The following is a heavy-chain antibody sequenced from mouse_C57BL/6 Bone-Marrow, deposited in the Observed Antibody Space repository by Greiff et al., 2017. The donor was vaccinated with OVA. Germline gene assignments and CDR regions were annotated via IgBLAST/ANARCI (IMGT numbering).Heavy chain of an antibody. Sequence: QVQLKQPGAELVRPGSSVKLSCKASGYTFTSYWMDWVKQRPGQGLEWIGNIYPSDSETHYNQKFKDKATLTVDKSSSTAYMQLSSLTSEDSAVYYCARRYYGSSLYAMDYWGQGTSVTVSS. V-gene: IGHV1-61*01. CDR3: ARRYYGSSLYAMDY. CDR2: IYPSDSET. CDR1: GYTFTSYW. D-gene: IGHD1-1*01. J-gene: IGHJ4*01.